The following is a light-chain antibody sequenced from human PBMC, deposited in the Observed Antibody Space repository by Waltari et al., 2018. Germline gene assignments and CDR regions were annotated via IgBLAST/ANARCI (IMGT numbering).Light chain of an antibody. CDR3: ISYAGSDNLI. Sequence: QSALTQPPSASGSPGQSVTLSCPGTSTDVGVYNYVSGYQQHPGRAPTLMIYEVSKRPSGVPERFSGSKSGNTASLTVSGLQAEDEADYYCISYAGSDNLIFGGGTKLTVL. J-gene: IGLJ2*01. CDR2: EVS. V-gene: IGLV2-8*01. CDR1: STDVGVYNY.